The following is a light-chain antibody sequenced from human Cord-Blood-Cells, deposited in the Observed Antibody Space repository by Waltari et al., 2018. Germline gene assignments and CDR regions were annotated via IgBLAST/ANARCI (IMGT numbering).Light chain of an antibody. J-gene: IGKJ4*01. Sequence: VVHQSPSSLAASRCERATINCMSRQCGLYSSNNKNYLAWYQHKPGQPPKLLIYWASTRESGVPDRFSGSGSGTDFTLTISSLQAEDVAVYYCQQYYSTPLTFGGGTKVEIK. CDR2: WAS. CDR1: QCGLYSSNNKNY. CDR3: QQYYSTPLT. V-gene: IGKV4-1*01.